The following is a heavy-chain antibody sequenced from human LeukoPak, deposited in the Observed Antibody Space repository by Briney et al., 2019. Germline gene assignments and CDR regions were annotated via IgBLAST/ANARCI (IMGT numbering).Heavy chain of an antibody. CDR1: GFTFSSYG. Sequence: PGGSLRLSCAASGFTFSSYGMHWVRQAPGKGLEWVAVIWYDGSNKYYADSVKGRFTISRDNSKNTLYLQTNSLRAEDTAVYYCARDLNYYDSSGLFDYWGQGTLATVSS. V-gene: IGHV3-33*01. D-gene: IGHD3-22*01. J-gene: IGHJ4*02. CDR2: IWYDGSNK. CDR3: ARDLNYYDSSGLFDY.